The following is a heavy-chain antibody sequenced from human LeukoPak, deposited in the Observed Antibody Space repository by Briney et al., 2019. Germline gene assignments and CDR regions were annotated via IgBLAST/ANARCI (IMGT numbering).Heavy chain of an antibody. CDR3: ATYSTVFDI. Sequence: KPSETLSLTCAVYGGSFSDYYWTWIRQPPGKGLEWIGEINHRGSTHYNPSLKSRVTISVDTSKKQFSLKLSSVTAADTAVYYCATYSTVFDIWGQGTVVTVSS. D-gene: IGHD6-13*01. J-gene: IGHJ3*02. V-gene: IGHV4-34*01. CDR1: GGSFSDYY. CDR2: INHRGST.